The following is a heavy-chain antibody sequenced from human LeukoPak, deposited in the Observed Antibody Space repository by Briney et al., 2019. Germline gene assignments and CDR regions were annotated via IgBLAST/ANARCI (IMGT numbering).Heavy chain of an antibody. V-gene: IGHV3-9*01. CDR1: GFTLDDYA. CDR2: ISWNSGTI. Sequence: GGSLRLSCAASGFTLDDYAMHWVRQAPGKGLEWVSGISWNSGTIYYADSVKGRFTISRDDAKNSLYLQMNSLRPEDTALYYCAKRSAAGTVGYFDYWGQGTLVTVSS. J-gene: IGHJ4*02. D-gene: IGHD6-13*01. CDR3: AKRSAAGTVGYFDY.